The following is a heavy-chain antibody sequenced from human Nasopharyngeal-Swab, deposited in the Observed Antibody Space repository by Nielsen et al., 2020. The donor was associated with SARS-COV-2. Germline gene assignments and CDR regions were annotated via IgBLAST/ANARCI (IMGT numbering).Heavy chain of an antibody. J-gene: IGHJ4*02. CDR1: GFTFSSYW. CDR2: INQDGSET. CDR3: AKGGRYYGSGSYYFDY. V-gene: IGHV3-7*03. Sequence: GESLKISCAASGFTFSSYWMSWVRQAPGKGLEWVANINQDGSETYSVDSVKGRFTVSRDNSKNTLYLQMNSLGAEDTAVYYCAKGGRYYGSGSYYFDYWGQGTLVTVSS. D-gene: IGHD3-10*01.